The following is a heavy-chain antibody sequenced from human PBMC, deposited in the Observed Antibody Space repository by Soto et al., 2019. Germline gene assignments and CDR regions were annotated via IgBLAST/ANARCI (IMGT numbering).Heavy chain of an antibody. D-gene: IGHD3-22*01. CDR2: SNWTSGIT. CDR3: TKGRGALTVVSNWFDP. V-gene: IGHV3-9*01. Sequence: EVQLVESGGGLVQPGKSLKLSCAAIGFTFEDHAMHWIRQVPGKGLEWVAGSNWTSGITGYADSVQGRFTISRDNANNSLQLEMSSLKSEDTAVYYCTKGRGALTVVSNWFDPWGQGTPVTVSS. J-gene: IGHJ5*02. CDR1: GFTFEDHA.